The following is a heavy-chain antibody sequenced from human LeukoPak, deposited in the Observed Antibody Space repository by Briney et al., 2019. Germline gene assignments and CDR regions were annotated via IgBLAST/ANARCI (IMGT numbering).Heavy chain of an antibody. CDR1: GYTFTGNY. D-gene: IGHD4-17*01. CDR3: AREGFHDYGDYGPPDY. V-gene: IGHV1-2*02. Sequence: ASVKVSCKASGYTFTGNYMHWVRQAPGQGLEWMGWINPNSGGTNYAQKFQGRVTMTRDTSISTAYMELSRLRSDDTAVYYCAREGFHDYGDYGPPDYWGQGTLVTVSS. CDR2: INPNSGGT. J-gene: IGHJ4*02.